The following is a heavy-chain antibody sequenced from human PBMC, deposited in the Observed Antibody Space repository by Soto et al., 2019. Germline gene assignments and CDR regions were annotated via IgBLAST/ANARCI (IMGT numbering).Heavy chain of an antibody. CDR3: ARHSHDFWSGFFNYYYYMDV. J-gene: IGHJ6*03. D-gene: IGHD3-3*01. V-gene: IGHV1-8*01. CDR2: MNPNSGNT. CDR1: GYTFTSYD. Sequence: GASVKVSCKASGYTFTSYDINCVRQATGQGLEWMGWMNPNSGNTGYAQKFQGRVTMTRNTSISTAYMELSSLRSEDTAVYYCARHSHDFWSGFFNYYYYMDVWGKGTTVTVSS.